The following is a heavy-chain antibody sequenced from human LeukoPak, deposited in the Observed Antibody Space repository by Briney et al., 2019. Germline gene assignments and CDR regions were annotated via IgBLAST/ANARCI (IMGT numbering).Heavy chain of an antibody. CDR3: ARRLDI. Sequence: KPSETLSLTCGVYGASFSGYYWSWIRQPPGKGLEWIGEINHSGSTNYNPTLKSRVTISVDTPKNQFSLKLSSVTAADTAVYYCARRLDIWGRGTLVTVSS. V-gene: IGHV4-34*01. CDR2: INHSGST. CDR1: GASFSGYY. J-gene: IGHJ2*01.